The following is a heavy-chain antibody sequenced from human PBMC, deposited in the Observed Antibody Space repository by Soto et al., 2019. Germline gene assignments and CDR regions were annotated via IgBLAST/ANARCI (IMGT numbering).Heavy chain of an antibody. CDR3: ARAGRNYYFDY. CDR2: INHSGST. Sequence: SETLSLTCAVYGGSFSGYYWSWIRQPPGKGLEWIGEINHSGSTNYNPSLKSRVTISVDTSKNQFSLKLSSATAADTAVYYCARAGRNYYFDYWGQGTLVTVS. V-gene: IGHV4-34*01. D-gene: IGHD1-7*01. CDR1: GGSFSGYY. J-gene: IGHJ4*02.